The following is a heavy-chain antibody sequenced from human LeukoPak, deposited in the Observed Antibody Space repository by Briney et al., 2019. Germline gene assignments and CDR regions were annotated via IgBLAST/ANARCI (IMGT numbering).Heavy chain of an antibody. CDR2: ISFGGGNK. CDR3: ARVYSSSWSFDY. CDR1: GFTFSTYA. D-gene: IGHD6-13*01. J-gene: IGHJ4*02. V-gene: IGHV3-30-3*01. Sequence: PGRSLRLSCAASGFTFSTYAMHWVRQAPGKGLEWVAVISFGGGNKYYADCVAGRFTISRDNSKNTVYLQMCSLRAEDTTVYYCARVYSSSWSFDYWGQGTLVTVSS.